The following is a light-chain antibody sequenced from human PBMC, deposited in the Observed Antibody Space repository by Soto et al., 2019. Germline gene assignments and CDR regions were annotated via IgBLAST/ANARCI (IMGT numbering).Light chain of an antibody. CDR1: QSVRSTY. Sequence: EIVLTQSPGTLSLSPGDTATLSCRASQSVRSTYLAWYQQKPGQAPRLLIHGASSRATGITDRFSGSGSGTDFTLTISRLEPEDFAVYYCQQYGSSLSITFGQGTRLEIK. CDR2: GAS. CDR3: QQYGSSLSIT. J-gene: IGKJ5*01. V-gene: IGKV3-20*01.